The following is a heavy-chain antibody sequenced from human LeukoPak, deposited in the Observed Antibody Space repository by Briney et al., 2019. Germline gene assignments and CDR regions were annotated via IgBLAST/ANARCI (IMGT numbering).Heavy chain of an antibody. CDR2: IYYSGST. CDR1: GGSISSYY. D-gene: IGHD3-22*01. J-gene: IGHJ4*02. CDR3: ARGGYDSSGYYLTIYFDY. V-gene: IGHV4-59*01. Sequence: SETQSLTCTVSGGSISSYYWSWIRQPPGKGLEWIGYIYYSGSTNYNPSLKSRVTISVDTSKNQFSLKLSSVTAADTAVYYCARGGYDSSGYYLTIYFDYWGQGTLVTVSS.